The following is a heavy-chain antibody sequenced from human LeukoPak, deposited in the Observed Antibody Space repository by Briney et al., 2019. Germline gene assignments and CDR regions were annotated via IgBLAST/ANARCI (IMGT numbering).Heavy chain of an antibody. V-gene: IGHV3-30*02. Sequence: GGSLRLSCAASGFTFSSYGMHWVRQAPGKGLEWVAFIRYDGSNKYYADSVKGRFTISRDNSKNTLYLQMNGLRAEDTAVYYCAKIALWFGELSVDFDYWGQGTLVTVSS. CDR1: GFTFSSYG. CDR3: AKIALWFGELSVDFDY. D-gene: IGHD3-10*01. CDR2: IRYDGSNK. J-gene: IGHJ4*02.